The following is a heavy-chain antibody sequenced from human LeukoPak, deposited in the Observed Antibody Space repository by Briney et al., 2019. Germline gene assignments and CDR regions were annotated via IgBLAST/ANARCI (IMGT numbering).Heavy chain of an antibody. CDR3: ARAGTMIVVAPGY. CDR2: INPSGGST. Sequence: GASVKVSCKASGYTFTSYYMHWVRQAPGQGLEWMGIINPSGGSTSNAQKFQGRVTMTRDTSISTAYMELSRLRSDDTAVYYCARAGTMIVVAPGYWGQGTLVTVSS. CDR1: GYTFTSYY. D-gene: IGHD3-22*01. V-gene: IGHV1-46*01. J-gene: IGHJ4*02.